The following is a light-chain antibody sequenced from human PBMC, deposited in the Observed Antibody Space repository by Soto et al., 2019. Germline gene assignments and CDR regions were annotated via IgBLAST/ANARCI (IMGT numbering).Light chain of an antibody. CDR1: QSVGSD. V-gene: IGKV3-15*01. J-gene: IGKJ1*01. Sequence: EIVMTQSPATLSVSPGERATLSCRASQSVGSDLAWHQQKPGQAPRLLIYAASTRAPAIPTRFSGSGSGTEFTLTISSLQSEDFAVYYCQQYNNWPPKTFGQGTKVEIK. CDR3: QQYNNWPPKT. CDR2: AAS.